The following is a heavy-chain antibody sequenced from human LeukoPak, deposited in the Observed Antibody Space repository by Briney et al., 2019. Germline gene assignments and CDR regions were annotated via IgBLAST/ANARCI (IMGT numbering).Heavy chain of an antibody. CDR2: ISGSGGT. V-gene: IGHV3-23*01. Sequence: GGSLRLSCAASGFTFTSYAMSWVRQAPGKGLEWVSGISGSGGTYYADSVKGRFTISRDKSKNTLYLQMNSLRAEDTAVYYCAAYYDILAPFDSWGQGTLVTVSS. CDR3: AAYYDILAPFDS. CDR1: GFTFTSYA. J-gene: IGHJ4*02. D-gene: IGHD3-9*01.